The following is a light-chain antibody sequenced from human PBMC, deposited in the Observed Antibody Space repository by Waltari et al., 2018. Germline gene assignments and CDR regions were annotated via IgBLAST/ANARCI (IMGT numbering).Light chain of an antibody. J-gene: IGKJ1*01. Sequence: DVQMTQSPSTLSASVGDRVTITCRASQSISNWLAWYQQKAGKAPKLLIYKASNLESGVPSRFSGSGSGREFTLTISSLQPVDFATYYCQQYNSNSKTFGQGTKVEIE. CDR2: KAS. CDR3: QQYNSNSKT. V-gene: IGKV1-5*03. CDR1: QSISNW.